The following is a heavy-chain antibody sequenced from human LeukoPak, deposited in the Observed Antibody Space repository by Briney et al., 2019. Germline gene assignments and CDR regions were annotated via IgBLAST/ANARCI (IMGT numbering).Heavy chain of an antibody. CDR3: ARDRGWGLRFLDY. J-gene: IGHJ4*02. V-gene: IGHV3-7*01. CDR1: GFTLSSYW. CDR2: IEQDGGEK. D-gene: IGHD1-26*01. Sequence: PGGSLRLSCAASGFTLSSYWMTWVRQAPGKGLEWVANIEQDGGEKYYVDSVKGRFTNSRDNAKNSLYLQMNSRRAEDTAVYYCARDRGWGLRFLDYWGQGTLVTVSS.